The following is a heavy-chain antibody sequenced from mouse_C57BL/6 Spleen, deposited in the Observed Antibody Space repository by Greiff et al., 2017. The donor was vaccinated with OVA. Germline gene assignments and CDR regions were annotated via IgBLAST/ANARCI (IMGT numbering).Heavy chain of an antibody. CDR2: INPNNGGT. V-gene: IGHV1-18*01. J-gene: IGHJ3*01. Sequence: EVQLQQSGPELVKPGASVKIPCKASGYTFTDYNMDWVKQSHGKSLEWIGDINPNNGGTIYNQKFKGKATLTVDKSSSTAYMELRSLTSEDTAVYYCARRGIYDYVFAYWGQGTLVTVSA. D-gene: IGHD2-4*01. CDR3: ARRGIYDYVFAY. CDR1: GYTFTDYN.